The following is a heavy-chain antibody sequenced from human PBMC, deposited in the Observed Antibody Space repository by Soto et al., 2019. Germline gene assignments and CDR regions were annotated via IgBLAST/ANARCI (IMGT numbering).Heavy chain of an antibody. V-gene: IGHV3-74*01. Sequence: EVQLVGSGGGLVRPGGSLRLSCTASGLTFSTYWMHWVRQAPGKGLAWISPLNSGATTANYSDSVRGRCTISRDNAKNTVYLQLLSLRDEDTAVYYCARGVPCYYAVDVWGQGTTVTVSS. CDR3: ARGVPCYYAVDV. CDR2: LNSGATTA. J-gene: IGHJ6*02. CDR1: GLTFSTYW.